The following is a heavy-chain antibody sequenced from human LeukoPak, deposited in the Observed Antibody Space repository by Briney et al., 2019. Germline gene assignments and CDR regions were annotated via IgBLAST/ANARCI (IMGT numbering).Heavy chain of an antibody. J-gene: IGHJ4*02. Sequence: WASVTVSCKASGGTFSSYAISWVRQAPGQGLEWMGGIIPIFGTANYAQKFQGRVTITTDESTSTAYMELSSLRSEDTAVYYCARGFVLLWFGELMNWGQGTLVTVSS. CDR1: GGTFSSYA. CDR3: ARGFVLLWFGELMN. CDR2: IIPIFGTA. D-gene: IGHD3-10*01. V-gene: IGHV1-69*05.